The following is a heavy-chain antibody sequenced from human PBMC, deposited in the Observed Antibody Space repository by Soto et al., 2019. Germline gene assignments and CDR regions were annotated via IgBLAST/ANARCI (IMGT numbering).Heavy chain of an antibody. CDR1: GGSISSSGYY. CDR3: ARDQGYSYGYGYYYGMDV. D-gene: IGHD5-18*01. V-gene: IGHV4-30-2*01. Sequence: SETLSLTCTVSGGSISSSGYYWGWIRQPPGKGQERIGYIYHSGSTYYNPSLKSRVTISVDRSKNQFSLKLSSVTAADTAVYYCARDQGYSYGYGYYYGMDVWGQGTTVTVSS. CDR2: IYHSGST. J-gene: IGHJ6*02.